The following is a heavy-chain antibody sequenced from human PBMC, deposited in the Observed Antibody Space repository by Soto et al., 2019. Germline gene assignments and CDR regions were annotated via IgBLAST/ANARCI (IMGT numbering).Heavy chain of an antibody. Sequence: QVTLKESGPVLVKPTETLTLTCTVSGFSLSNARMGVSWIRQPPGKALEWLAHIFSNDEKSYSTSLKSRLTISKDTSKRQVVLTMTNVDPVDTATYYCARMGDYVWGSYRYSYYYYGMDVWGQGTTVTVSS. CDR1: GFSLSNARMG. V-gene: IGHV2-26*01. J-gene: IGHJ6*02. CDR2: IFSNDEK. D-gene: IGHD3-16*02. CDR3: ARMGDYVWGSYRYSYYYYGMDV.